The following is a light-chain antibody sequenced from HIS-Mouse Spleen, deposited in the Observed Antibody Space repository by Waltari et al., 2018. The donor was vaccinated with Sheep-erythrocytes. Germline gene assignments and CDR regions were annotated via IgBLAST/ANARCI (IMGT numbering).Light chain of an antibody. CDR3: CSYAGSSTWV. CDR1: SRHAGSYNL. V-gene: IGLV2-23*01. Sequence: QSALTQPASVSGSPGQSLTLSCTGTSRHAGSYNLVSWYQQHPGKAPKLMIYEGSKRPSGVSNRFSGSKSGNTASLTISGLQAEDEADYYCCSYAGSSTWVFGGGTKLTVL. J-gene: IGLJ3*02. CDR2: EGS.